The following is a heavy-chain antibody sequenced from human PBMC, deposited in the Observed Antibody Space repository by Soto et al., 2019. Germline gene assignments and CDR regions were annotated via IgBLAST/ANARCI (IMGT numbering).Heavy chain of an antibody. CDR3: ARGSPTYYYGSVMDV. V-gene: IGHV1-2*04. CDR2: INPNSGGT. CDR1: GYTFTGYY. D-gene: IGHD3-10*01. Sequence: ASVKVSCKASGYTFTGYYMHWVRQAPGQGLEWMGWINPNSGGTNYAQKFQGWVTMTRDTSFSTAYMELSRLRSDDTAVYYCARGSPTYYYGSVMDVWGQGTTVTVSS. J-gene: IGHJ6*02.